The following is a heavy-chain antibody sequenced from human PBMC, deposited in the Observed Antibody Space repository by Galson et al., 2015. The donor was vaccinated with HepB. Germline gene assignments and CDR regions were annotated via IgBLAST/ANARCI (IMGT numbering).Heavy chain of an antibody. V-gene: IGHV1-18*01. D-gene: IGHD3-3*01. J-gene: IGHJ5*02. Sequence: SVKVSCKASGYTFTSYGISWVRQAPGQGLEWMGWISAYNGNTNYAQKLQGRVTMTTDTSTSTAYMELRSLRSDDTAVYYCARADYDFWSGYYSPTTEDWFDPWGQGTLVTVSS. CDR3: ARADYDFWSGYYSPTTEDWFDP. CDR1: GYTFTSYG. CDR2: ISAYNGNT.